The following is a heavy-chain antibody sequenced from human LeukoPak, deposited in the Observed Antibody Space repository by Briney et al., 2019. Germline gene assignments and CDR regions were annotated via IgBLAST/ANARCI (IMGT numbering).Heavy chain of an antibody. Sequence: PAGSLRLSSAASAFAFSSYAMSSVRQAPGQELEWVSAIICSGGSTYYAASVKGRFTISIDNSKNTLYLQLTSLRAEDTAVYYCAKCVGEGGATGPTNFDYWGQGTLVTVSS. CDR3: AKCVGEGGATGPTNFDY. CDR1: AFAFSSYA. J-gene: IGHJ4*02. V-gene: IGHV3-23*01. CDR2: IICSGGST. D-gene: IGHD1-26*01.